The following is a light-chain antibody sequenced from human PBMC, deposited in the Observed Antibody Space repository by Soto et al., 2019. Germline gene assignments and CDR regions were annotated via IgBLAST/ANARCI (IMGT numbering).Light chain of an antibody. CDR2: GNS. CDR3: QSYDSSLSEVV. J-gene: IGLJ2*01. CDR1: SSNIGAGYD. Sequence: QSVLTQPPSASGAPGQRVTISCTGSSSNIGAGYDVHWYQQLPGTAPKLLIYGNSNRPSGVPDRFSGSKSGTSASLAITGLQAEDEADYYCQSYDSSLSEVVFGGGTKLTVL. V-gene: IGLV1-40*01.